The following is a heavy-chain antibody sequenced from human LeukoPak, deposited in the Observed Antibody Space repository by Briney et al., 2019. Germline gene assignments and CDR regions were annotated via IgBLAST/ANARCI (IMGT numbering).Heavy chain of an antibody. J-gene: IGHJ4*02. V-gene: IGHV3-74*01. CDR2: ISNDGTTT. CDR1: GFAFSSYW. D-gene: IGHD3-22*01. Sequence: PGGSLRLSCAASGFAFSSYWMYWVRQAPGKGLVWVSRISNDGTTTNYADSVKGRFAVSRDNAKNTMYLQMNSLRAEDTAVYYCAREGVYYDSSGYYSDYWGQGTLVTVSS. CDR3: AREGVYYDSSGYYSDY.